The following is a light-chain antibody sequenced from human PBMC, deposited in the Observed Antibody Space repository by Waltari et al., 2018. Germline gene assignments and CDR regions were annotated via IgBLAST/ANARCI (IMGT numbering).Light chain of an antibody. CDR2: DVT. V-gene: IGLV2-23*02. CDR3: CSYAGNYIWV. J-gene: IGLJ3*02. Sequence: QSALTQPAAVSGSPGQSVTISCTGARSDIGRYDLVSWYQQHPGNAPKRVISDVTKRPSGVSDRFSGSKSGDTASLTISGLQFEDEADYYCCSYAGNYIWVFGGGTRLTVL. CDR1: RSDIGRYDL.